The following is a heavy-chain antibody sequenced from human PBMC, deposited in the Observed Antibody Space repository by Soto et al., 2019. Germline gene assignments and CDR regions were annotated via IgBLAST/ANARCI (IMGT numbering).Heavy chain of an antibody. CDR3: ARERQYSSGLTGFDY. CDR2: IYSGGST. V-gene: IGHV3-53*01. D-gene: IGHD6-19*01. J-gene: IGHJ4*02. Sequence: PGGSLRLSCAASGFTVSSNYMSWVRQAPGKGLEWVSVIYSGGSTYYADSVKGRFTISRDNSKNTLYLQMNSLRAEDTAVYYCARERQYSSGLTGFDYWGQGT. CDR1: GFTVSSNY.